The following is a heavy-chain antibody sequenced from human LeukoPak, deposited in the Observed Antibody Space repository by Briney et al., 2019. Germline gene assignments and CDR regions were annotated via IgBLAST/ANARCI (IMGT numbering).Heavy chain of an antibody. J-gene: IGHJ3*02. D-gene: IGHD3-22*01. CDR3: ARDRSRVYYYDSSGYYHDAFDI. CDR2: IYYSGST. V-gene: IGHV4-59*01. CDR1: GGSISSYY. Sequence: SETLSLTCTVSGGSISSYYWSWIRQPPGKGLEWIGYIYYSGSTNYNPSLKSRVTISVDTSKNQFSLKLSSVTAADTAVYYCARDRSRVYYYDSSGYYHDAFDIWGQGTMVTVSS.